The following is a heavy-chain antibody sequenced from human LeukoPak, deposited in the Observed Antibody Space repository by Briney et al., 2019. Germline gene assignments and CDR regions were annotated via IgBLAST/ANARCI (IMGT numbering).Heavy chain of an antibody. D-gene: IGHD2-2*03. CDR2: MNPNSGNT. J-gene: IGHJ6*03. CDR3: ARDGYRLSGYFYYMDV. CDR1: GYTFTSYD. Sequence: GASVGVSCKASGYTFTSYDINWVRQATGQGLEWMGWMNPNSGNTGYAQKFQGRVTMTRNTSISTAYMELSSLRSEDTAVYYCARDGYRLSGYFYYMDVWGKGTTVTVSS. V-gene: IGHV1-8*01.